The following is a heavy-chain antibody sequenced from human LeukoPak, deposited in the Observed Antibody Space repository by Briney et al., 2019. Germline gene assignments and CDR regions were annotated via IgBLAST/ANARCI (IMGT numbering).Heavy chain of an antibody. Sequence: GGSLRLSCAASGFTFSSYAMHWVRQAPGKGLEWVAVISYDGSNKYYVDSVKGRFTISRDNSKNTLYLQMNSLRTEDTAVYYCNYYYDSSGYYDYWGQGTLVTVSS. CDR3: NYYYDSSGYYDY. CDR1: GFTFSSYA. CDR2: ISYDGSNK. D-gene: IGHD3-22*01. V-gene: IGHV3-30*04. J-gene: IGHJ4*02.